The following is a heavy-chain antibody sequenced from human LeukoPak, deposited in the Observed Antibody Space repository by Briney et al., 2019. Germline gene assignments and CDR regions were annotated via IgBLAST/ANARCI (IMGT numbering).Heavy chain of an antibody. CDR2: IYHSGST. J-gene: IGHJ5*02. CDR3: ARSPGYCSSTSCYRWFDP. CDR1: GGSISSSNW. Sequence: PSETLSLTCAVSGGSISSSNWWSWVRQPPGKGPEWIGEIYHSGSTNYNPSLKSRVTISVDKSKNQFSLKLSSVTAAGTAVYYCARSPGYCSSTSCYRWFDPWGQGTLVTVSS. V-gene: IGHV4-4*02. D-gene: IGHD2-2*03.